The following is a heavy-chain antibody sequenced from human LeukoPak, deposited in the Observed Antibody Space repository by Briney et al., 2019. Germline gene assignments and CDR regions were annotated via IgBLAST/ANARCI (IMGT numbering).Heavy chain of an antibody. V-gene: IGHV1-18*01. D-gene: IGHD1-26*01. CDR1: GYTFTNYG. J-gene: IGHJ5*02. CDR2: ISAYNDNT. CDR3: ASDMKRSRARWENLGFDP. Sequence: ASVKVSCKASGYTFTNYGITWVRQAPGQGLEWMGWISAYNDNTYYVQNLQGRVTMTTDTSTNTAYMELRSLRSDDTAVYFCASDMKRSRARWENLGFDPWGQGTLVTVSS.